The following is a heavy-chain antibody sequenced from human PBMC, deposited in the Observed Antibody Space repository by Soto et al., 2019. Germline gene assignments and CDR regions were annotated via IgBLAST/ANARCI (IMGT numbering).Heavy chain of an antibody. CDR1: GYTFTSYA. CDR3: ARVSSGWYPNWFDP. J-gene: IGHJ5*02. D-gene: IGHD6-19*01. V-gene: IGHV1-3*01. Sequence: ASVKVSCKASGYTFTSYAMHWVRQAPGQRLEWMGWINAGNGNTKYSQKFQGRVTMTRDTSTSTVYMELSSLRSEDTAVYYCARVSSGWYPNWFDPWGQGTLVTVSS. CDR2: INAGNGNT.